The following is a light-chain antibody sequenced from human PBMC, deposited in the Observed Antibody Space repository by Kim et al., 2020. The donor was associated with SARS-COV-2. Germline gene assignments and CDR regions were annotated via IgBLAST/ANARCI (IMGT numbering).Light chain of an antibody. CDR3: QQYNNWPPYT. CDR1: QGVSSN. J-gene: IGKJ2*01. V-gene: IGKV3-15*01. Sequence: GSPGERAPLSCRASQGVSSNLGWEQQKPGQAPRLLIYGASPRATGIPARFSGSGSGTEFTLTISSLQSEDFAVYYCQQYNNWPPYTCGQGTKLEIK. CDR2: GAS.